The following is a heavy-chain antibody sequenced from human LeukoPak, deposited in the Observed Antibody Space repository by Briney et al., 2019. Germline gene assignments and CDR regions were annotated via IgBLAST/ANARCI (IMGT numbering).Heavy chain of an antibody. CDR2: ITSDGSTT. Sequence: GGSLRLSCAASGFTFGMYWMHWVRQAPGEGPVWVSRITSDGSTTIYADSVKGRFTVSRDNAKNTLYLQMNSLRAEDTAVYYCVRDSRYTMDVWGQGTTVTVPS. D-gene: IGHD5-18*01. CDR3: VRDSRYTMDV. CDR1: GFTFGMYW. V-gene: IGHV3-74*01. J-gene: IGHJ6*02.